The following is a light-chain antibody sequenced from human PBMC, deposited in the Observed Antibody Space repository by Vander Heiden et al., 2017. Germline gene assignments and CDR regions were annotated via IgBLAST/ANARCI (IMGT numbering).Light chain of an antibody. V-gene: IGKV1-39*01. CDR1: QSISSY. Sequence: DIQMTQSPSSLSASVGDRVTITCRASQSISSYLNWYQQKPGKAPKLLIYAASNLQSGVPSRFSGSGSGTDFTLTISSLQPEDFATYYCQQSDSSPIFTFGHGTKVDIK. CDR3: QQSDSSPIFT. J-gene: IGKJ3*01. CDR2: AAS.